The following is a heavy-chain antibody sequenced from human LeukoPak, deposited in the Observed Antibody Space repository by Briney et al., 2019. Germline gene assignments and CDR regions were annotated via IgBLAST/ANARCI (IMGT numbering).Heavy chain of an antibody. J-gene: IGHJ4*02. Sequence: GASVKVSCKASGGTFSSYAISWVRQAPGQGLEWVGGIIPIFGTANYAQKFQGRVTITADKSTSTAYMELSSLRSEDTAVYYCARGYNWNDFDYWGQGTLVTVSS. CDR2: IIPIFGTA. CDR3: ARGYNWNDFDY. CDR1: GGTFSSYA. D-gene: IGHD1-1*01. V-gene: IGHV1-69*06.